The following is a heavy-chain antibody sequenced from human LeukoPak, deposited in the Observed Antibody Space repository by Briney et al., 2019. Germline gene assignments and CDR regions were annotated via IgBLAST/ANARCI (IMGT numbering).Heavy chain of an antibody. J-gene: IGHJ4*02. Sequence: SETLSLTCTLVSGDSIDSSSSYWGWIRQPPGKGLEWIGEINHRGNTNYHPSLKSRVTMSVDTSKNQFSLNLSSVTAADTAVYYCAREWLRSVDSWGQGTLVTVSS. D-gene: IGHD5-12*01. CDR3: AREWLRSVDS. CDR1: GDSIDSSSSY. CDR2: INHRGNT. V-gene: IGHV4-39*07.